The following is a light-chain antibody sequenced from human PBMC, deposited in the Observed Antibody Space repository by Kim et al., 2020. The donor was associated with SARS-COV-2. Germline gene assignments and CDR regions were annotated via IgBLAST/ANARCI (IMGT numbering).Light chain of an antibody. CDR2: DVN. J-gene: IGLJ3*02. CDR3: TSHTSGNTWV. CDR1: TSDV. V-gene: IGLV2-14*03. Sequence: QSALTQPASVSGSPGRSITISCTGTTSDVSWYQHQPGQAPKLIIYDVNRRPSGLSDRFSGSKSGNTASLTISGLQAEEEATYYCTSHTSGNTWVFGGGTQLTVL.